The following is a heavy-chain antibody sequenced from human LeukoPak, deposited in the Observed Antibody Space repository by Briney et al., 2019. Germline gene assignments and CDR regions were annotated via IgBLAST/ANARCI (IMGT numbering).Heavy chain of an antibody. CDR1: GYTCTIYG. J-gene: IGHJ4*02. D-gene: IGHD2-21*02. CDR2: TGAYSCNT. V-gene: IGHV1-18*01. CDR3: ARDSHDFKYCGGDCYPDDFDY. Sequence: ASVYVSSKSSGYTCTIYGISWVLQAPGQGLEAVGWTGAYSCNTNYAKKLQSRVTMTTDTSTSTAYMELRSLRSDDTAVYYCARDSHDFKYCGGDCYPDDFDYWGQGTLVTVSS.